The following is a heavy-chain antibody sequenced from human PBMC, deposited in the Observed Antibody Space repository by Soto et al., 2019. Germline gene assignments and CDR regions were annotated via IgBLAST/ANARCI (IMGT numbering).Heavy chain of an antibody. V-gene: IGHV2-26*01. D-gene: IGHD2-2*01. CDR2: IFSNDEK. Sequence: SGPTLVNPTETLTLTCTVSGFSLSNARMGVGWIRQPPGKALEWLAHIFSNDEKSYSTSLKSRLTISKDTSKSQVVLTMTNMDPVDTATYYCARIVQLIVVVPAAISYYYYMDVWGKGTTVTVSS. CDR1: GFSLSNARMG. J-gene: IGHJ6*03. CDR3: ARIVQLIVVVPAAISYYYYMDV.